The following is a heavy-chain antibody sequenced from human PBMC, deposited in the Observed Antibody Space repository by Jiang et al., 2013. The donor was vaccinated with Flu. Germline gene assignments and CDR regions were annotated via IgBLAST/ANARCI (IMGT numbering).Heavy chain of an antibody. J-gene: IGHJ4*02. CDR2: IRSKAYGGTT. D-gene: IGHD3-9*01. CDR3: STRGLTGHYSSFDG. CDR1: GFTFGDYP. Sequence: VQLVESGGGLVQPGRSLRLSCTASGFTFGDYPLSYFRQAPGKGLEWVGFIRSKAYGGTTEYAASVKGRFTISRDDSKSIAYLQMNSLKTEDTAVYYCSTRGLTGHYSSFDGWGQGTLVSVSS. V-gene: IGHV3-49*03.